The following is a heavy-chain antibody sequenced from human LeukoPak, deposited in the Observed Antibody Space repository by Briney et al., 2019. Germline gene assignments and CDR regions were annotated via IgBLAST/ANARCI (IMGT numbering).Heavy chain of an antibody. Sequence: PSETLSLTCTVSGGSISSYYWSWIRQPPGKGLEWIGYIYYSGSTNYTPSLKSRVTLSVDTSKNQFSLKLSSVTAADTAVYYCARVDWNDALNAFDIWGQGTMVTVSS. CDR3: ARVDWNDALNAFDI. D-gene: IGHD1-1*01. CDR2: IYYSGST. CDR1: GGSISSYY. V-gene: IGHV4-59*08. J-gene: IGHJ3*02.